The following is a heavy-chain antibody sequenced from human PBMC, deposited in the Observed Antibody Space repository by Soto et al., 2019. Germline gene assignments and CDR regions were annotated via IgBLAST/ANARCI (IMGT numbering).Heavy chain of an antibody. V-gene: IGHV3-64D*06. D-gene: IGHD2-2*01. J-gene: IGHJ6*02. CDR3: VKDLGYCSSTSCTNYYGMDV. CDR1: GFTLSSYA. CDR2: ISSNGGST. Sequence: GGSLRLSCSASGFTLSSYAMHWVRQAPGKGLEYVSAISSNGGSTYYADSVKGRFTISRDNSKNTLYLQMSSLRAEDTAVYYCVKDLGYCSSTSCTNYYGMDVWGQGTTVTVSS.